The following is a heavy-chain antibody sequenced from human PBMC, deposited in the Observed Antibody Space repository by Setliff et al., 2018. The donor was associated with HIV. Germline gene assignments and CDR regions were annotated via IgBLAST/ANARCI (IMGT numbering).Heavy chain of an antibody. CDR1: GDSIGTYY. J-gene: IGHJ5*02. CDR3: ARARLLGGFLS. V-gene: IGHV4-59*01. CDR2: FYYGGST. D-gene: IGHD7-27*01. Sequence: SETLSLTCSVSGDSIGTYYWNWIRQTPRKRLEWIGFFYYGGSTDYNPALKNRVAISVDTSRNRVSLKMTSVTAADTAVYYCARARLLGGFLSWGRGALVTVSS.